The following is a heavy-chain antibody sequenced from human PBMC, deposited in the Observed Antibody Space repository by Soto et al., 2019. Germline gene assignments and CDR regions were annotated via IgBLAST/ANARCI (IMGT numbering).Heavy chain of an antibody. CDR2: MNQNGSEK. J-gene: IGHJ6*02. Sequence: EVQLVESGGGLVQPGGSLRLSCTVSGFTFGNYWMTWVRQAPGKGLEWVANMNQNGSEKYYVDSVKGRFAISRDNAKNSLSLQMNSLSAEDTAVYYCASYRVSYAMDVWGQGTTVTVSS. V-gene: IGHV3-7*05. CDR3: ASYRVSYAMDV. CDR1: GFTFGNYW.